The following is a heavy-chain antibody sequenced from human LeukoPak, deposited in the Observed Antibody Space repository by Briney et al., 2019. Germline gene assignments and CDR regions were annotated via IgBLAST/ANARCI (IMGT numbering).Heavy chain of an antibody. J-gene: IGHJ4*02. CDR1: GYAFTGYY. D-gene: IGHD6-25*01. Sequence: GASVKVSCKASGYAFTGYYMHWVRQAPGQGLEWMGWINPNSGGTNYAQKFQGRVTMTRDTSISTAYMELSRLRFDDTAVYYCAINKAAKSLDYWGQGTLVTVSS. V-gene: IGHV1-2*02. CDR2: INPNSGGT. CDR3: AINKAAKSLDY.